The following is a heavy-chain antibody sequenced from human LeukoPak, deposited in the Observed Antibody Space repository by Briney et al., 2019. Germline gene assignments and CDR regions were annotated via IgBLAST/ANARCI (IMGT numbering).Heavy chain of an antibody. J-gene: IGHJ4*02. CDR3: ATVWRWLQFDGY. CDR1: GYTLTELS. D-gene: IGHD5-24*01. V-gene: IGHV1-24*01. CDR2: FDPEDGET. Sequence: ASVKVPCKVSGYTLTELSMHWVRQAPGKGLEWMGGFDPEDGETIYAQKFQGRVTMTEDTSTDTAYMEPSSLRSEDTAVYYCATVWRWLQFDGYWGQGTLVTVSS.